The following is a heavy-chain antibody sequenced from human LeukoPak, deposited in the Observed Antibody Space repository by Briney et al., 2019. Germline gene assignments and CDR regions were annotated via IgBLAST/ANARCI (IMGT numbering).Heavy chain of an antibody. CDR1: GFTFSNYG. J-gene: IGHJ6*02. V-gene: IGHV3-33*01. Sequence: PGGSLRLSCAASGFTFSNYGMHWVRQAPGKGLEWVSFIWYDGSIEKYADSVRGRFTISRDNSKNTLYLQMNSLRAEDTAVYYCARDLGSSGPFYGMDVWGQGTTVTVSS. CDR2: IWYDGSIE. CDR3: ARDLGSSGPFYGMDV. D-gene: IGHD6-19*01.